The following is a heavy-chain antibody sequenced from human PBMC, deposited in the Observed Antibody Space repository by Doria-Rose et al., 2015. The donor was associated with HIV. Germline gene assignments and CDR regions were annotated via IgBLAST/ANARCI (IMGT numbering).Heavy chain of an antibody. CDR1: GVSLSSPGVG. CDR3: ARIKSSRWYHKYYFDF. CDR2: IFSDDER. Sequence: QVTLKESGPVLVKPTETLTLTCTVSGVSLSSPGVGVSWIRQPPGKALEWLANIFSDDERSYKTSLRSRLTISRDTSKSQVLLTMTDMDPVDTATYYCARIKSSRWYHKYYFDFWGQGTLVIVSA. D-gene: IGHD6-13*01. V-gene: IGHV2-26*01. J-gene: IGHJ4*02.